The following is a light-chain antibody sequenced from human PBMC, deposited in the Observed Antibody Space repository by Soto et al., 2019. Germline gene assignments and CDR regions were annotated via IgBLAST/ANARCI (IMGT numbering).Light chain of an antibody. CDR1: QSIRYW. CDR3: QQYTSYPCT. Sequence: DVPMTQSPSTLSASVGDRVTITCRASQSIRYWVAWFQQKAGKAPRLLIYEASRLESGVPSRISGSGSGTEFTLTISSLQPDDFATYYCQQYTSYPCTFGQGTRVDIK. J-gene: IGKJ1*01. V-gene: IGKV1-5*03. CDR2: EAS.